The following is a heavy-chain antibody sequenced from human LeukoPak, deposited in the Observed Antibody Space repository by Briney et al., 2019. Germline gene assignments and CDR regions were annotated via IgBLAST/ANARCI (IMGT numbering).Heavy chain of an antibody. V-gene: IGHV3-74*01. CDR2: INTDGSST. Sequence: PGGSLRLSCAASGFTFSSYWMHWVHQAPGKGLMWVSGINTDGSSTSYAGYVKGRFTISRDNAKNTLFLQMNSLRAEDTAVHYCYGANAEHWGQGTLVTVSS. D-gene: IGHD4-23*01. CDR1: GFTFSSYW. J-gene: IGHJ1*01. CDR3: YGANAEH.